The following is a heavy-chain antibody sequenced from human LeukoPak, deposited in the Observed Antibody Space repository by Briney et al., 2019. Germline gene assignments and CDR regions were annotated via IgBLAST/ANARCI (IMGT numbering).Heavy chain of an antibody. J-gene: IGHJ3*02. CDR2: ISNYGSTK. D-gene: IGHD3-16*01. V-gene: IGHV3-48*03. CDR3: VRAGGNLFTDAFDI. CDR1: GFIFNSYE. Sequence: GGSLRLSCVASGFIFNSYEMNWVRQAPGKGLEWVSYISNYGSTKKYADSVKGRLTISRDNARNSLHLQMNSLRAEDTAVYYCVRAGGNLFTDAFDIWGQGTMVTVSS.